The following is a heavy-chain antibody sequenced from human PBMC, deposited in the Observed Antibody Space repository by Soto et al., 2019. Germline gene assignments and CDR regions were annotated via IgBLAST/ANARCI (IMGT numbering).Heavy chain of an antibody. J-gene: IGHJ4*02. CDR1: EFTFSTYN. D-gene: IGHD4-4*01. CDR2: ITSSSTTI. V-gene: IGHV3-48*01. CDR3: VGGVVGSNYYYLDF. Sequence: GGSLRLSCTASEFTFSTYNMNWVRQAPGKGLEWISYITSSSTTIYYSESVKGRFTISRDNAKKSVFLQMNSLRAEDTAVYYCVGGVVGSNYYYLDFWGQGTQVTVSS.